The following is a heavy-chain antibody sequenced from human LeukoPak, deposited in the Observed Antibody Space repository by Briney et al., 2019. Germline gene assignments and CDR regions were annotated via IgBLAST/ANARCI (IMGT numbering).Heavy chain of an antibody. Sequence: GGSLRLSCAASGFTFSTYGIHWVRQAPGKGLEWMTFIQAGGDEKYYAESVKGRFTVSRDNSKNTLYLQMNSLRAEDTAVYYCARDTPGYGGDDFDYWGQGALVTVSS. V-gene: IGHV3-30*02. CDR3: ARDTPGYGGDDFDY. J-gene: IGHJ4*02. CDR2: IQAGGDEK. D-gene: IGHD4-23*01. CDR1: GFTFSTYG.